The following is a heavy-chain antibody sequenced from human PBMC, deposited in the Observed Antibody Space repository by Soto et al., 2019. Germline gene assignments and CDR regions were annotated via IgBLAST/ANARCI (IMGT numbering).Heavy chain of an antibody. J-gene: IGHJ4*02. CDR3: ARLFPRVVPAAIYFDY. CDR2: IYYSGST. CDR1: GGSIGSYY. Sequence: PSETLSLTCSVSGGSIGSYYWGWIRQPPGKGLEWIGSIYYSGSTYYNPSLKSRVTISVDTSKNQFSLKLSSVTAADTAVYYCARLFPRVVPAAIYFDYWGQGTLVTVSS. V-gene: IGHV4-39*01. D-gene: IGHD2-2*01.